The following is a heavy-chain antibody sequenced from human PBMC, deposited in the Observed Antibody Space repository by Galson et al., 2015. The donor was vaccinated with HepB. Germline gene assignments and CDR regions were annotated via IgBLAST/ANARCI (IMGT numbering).Heavy chain of an antibody. CDR3: ARVGFRSGLYYYYYMDV. CDR1: GYTFTSYG. Sequence: SVKVSCKASGYTFTSYGISWVRQAPGQGLEWMGWISAYNGNTNYAQKLQGRVTMTTDTSTSTAYMELRSLRSDDTAVYYCARVGFRSGLYYYYYMDVWGKGTTVTVSS. V-gene: IGHV1-18*01. D-gene: IGHD3-3*01. CDR2: ISAYNGNT. J-gene: IGHJ6*03.